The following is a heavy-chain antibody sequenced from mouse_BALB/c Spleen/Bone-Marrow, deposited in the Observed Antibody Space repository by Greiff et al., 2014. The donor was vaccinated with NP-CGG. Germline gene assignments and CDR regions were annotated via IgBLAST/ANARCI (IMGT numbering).Heavy chain of an antibody. D-gene: IGHD2-2*01. Sequence: DLVKPGASGKLSCKASGYTFTNYWINWIKQRPGQGLEWIGRIAPGSGSTYYNEMFKGKTTLTVDTSSSTAYIQLSSLSSEDSDVYFCARERYGYDGWYFDVWGAGTTVTVSS. CDR2: IAPGSGST. V-gene: IGHV1S41*01. CDR3: ARERYGYDGWYFDV. CDR1: GYTFTNYW. J-gene: IGHJ1*01.